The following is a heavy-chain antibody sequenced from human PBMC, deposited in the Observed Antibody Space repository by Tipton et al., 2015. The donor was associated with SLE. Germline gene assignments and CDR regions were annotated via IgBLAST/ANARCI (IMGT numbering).Heavy chain of an antibody. CDR2: ISGSGGST. J-gene: IGHJ3*02. V-gene: IGHV3-23*01. Sequence: SLRLSCAASGFTFSSYAMSWVRQAPVKGLEWVSAISGSGGSTYYADSVKGRFTISRDNSKNTLYLQMNSLRAEDTAVYYCAKGGPYGRGAFDIWGQGTMVTVSS. D-gene: IGHD1-14*01. CDR3: AKGGPYGRGAFDI. CDR1: GFTFSSYA.